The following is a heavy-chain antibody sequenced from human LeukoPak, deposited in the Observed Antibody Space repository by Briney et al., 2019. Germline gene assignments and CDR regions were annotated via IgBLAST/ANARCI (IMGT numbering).Heavy chain of an antibody. J-gene: IGHJ4*02. CDR1: GFTFSSYG. D-gene: IGHD6-19*01. CDR3: AKLSRVGVAGDFDY. CDR2: ISYDGSNK. Sequence: GRSLRLSCAASGFTFSSYGMHWVRQAPGKGLEWVAVISYDGSNKYYADSVKGRFTISRDNSKNTLSLQMNGLRADDTAVYYCAKLSRVGVAGDFDYWGQGTLVTVSS. V-gene: IGHV3-30*18.